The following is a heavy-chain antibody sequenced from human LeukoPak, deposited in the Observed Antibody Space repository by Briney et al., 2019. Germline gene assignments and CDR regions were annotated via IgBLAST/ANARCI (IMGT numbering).Heavy chain of an antibody. CDR2: ISYDGSNK. CDR3: ARAYADY. V-gene: IGHV3-30*04. J-gene: IGHJ4*02. Sequence: GGSLRLSCAASGFTFSSYAMHWVRQAPGKGLEWVAVISYDGSNKYYADSVKGRFTISRDNSKNTLYLQMNSLRAEDTAVYYCARAYADYWGQGTLVTVSS. D-gene: IGHD3-16*01. CDR1: GFTFSSYA.